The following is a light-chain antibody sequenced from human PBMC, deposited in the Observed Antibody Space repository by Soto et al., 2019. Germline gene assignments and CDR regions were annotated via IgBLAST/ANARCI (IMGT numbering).Light chain of an antibody. J-gene: IGKJ2*01. CDR1: QSVSSSY. Sequence: EIVLTQSPATLSLSPGERATLSCRASQSVSSSYSAWYPQKAGLARRLLIYDASSRATGIPDRFSGSGSGTDFTLTISRLEPEDFAVYYCQQYGSSPYTFGQGTKLEIK. CDR3: QQYGSSPYT. V-gene: IGKV3D-20*01. CDR2: DAS.